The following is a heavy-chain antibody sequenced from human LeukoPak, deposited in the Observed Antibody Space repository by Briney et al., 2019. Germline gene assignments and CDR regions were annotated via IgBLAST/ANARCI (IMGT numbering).Heavy chain of an antibody. V-gene: IGHV1-46*01. Sequence: ASVTVSCKASGYTFSSYLMHWVRQAPGQGLEWMGIINPSGGSTSYAPTFQGRVTMTRDTSTSTVYMELSSLRSEDTAVYYCARDLGLRGVTNWFDPWGQGTLVTVSS. CDR2: INPSGGST. CDR3: ARDLGLRGVTNWFDP. J-gene: IGHJ5*02. D-gene: IGHD3-10*01. CDR1: GYTFSSYL.